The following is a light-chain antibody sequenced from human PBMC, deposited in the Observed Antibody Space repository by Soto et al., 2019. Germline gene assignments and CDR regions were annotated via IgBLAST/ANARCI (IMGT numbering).Light chain of an antibody. CDR2: DVS. J-gene: IGLJ1*01. CDR1: SSDVGGYNY. V-gene: IGLV2-14*01. Sequence: QSALTQPASVSGSPGQSITISCTGTSSDVGGYNYVSWYQQHPGKAPKLMIYDVSNRPSGVSDRFSASKSGNTASLTISGLQAEDEADYYCSSYTSSSSFVFATGTKLTFL. CDR3: SSYTSSSSFV.